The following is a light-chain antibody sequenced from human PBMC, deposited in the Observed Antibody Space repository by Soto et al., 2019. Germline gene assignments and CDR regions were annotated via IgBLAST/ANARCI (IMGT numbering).Light chain of an antibody. Sequence: QSVLTQPASVSGSPGQSITISCTGTSADVGSYNFVSWYQQRPGKAPKLLISAVSNRPSGVSNRFSGSKSGNTASQIISGLQAEDEADYYCSSYTSLPSYVFGTGTKVTVL. V-gene: IGLV2-14*03. CDR3: SSYTSLPSYV. J-gene: IGLJ1*01. CDR1: SADVGSYNF. CDR2: AVS.